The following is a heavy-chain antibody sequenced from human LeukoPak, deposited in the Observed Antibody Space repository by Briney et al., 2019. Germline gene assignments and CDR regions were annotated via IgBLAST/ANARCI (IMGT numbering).Heavy chain of an antibody. CDR1: GLPFINYA. CDR2: ISYDGLNK. D-gene: IGHD5-24*01. V-gene: IGHV3-30-3*01. CDR3: AREMATIGRGAFDI. J-gene: IGHJ3*02. Sequence: GGSLRISFSAAGLPFINYAMDWGRRAPGKGGEGGAVISYDGLNKYYADSVKGRFTISRDNSKNTLYLQMNSLRAEDTAVYYCAREMATIGRGAFDIWGQGTIVTVSS.